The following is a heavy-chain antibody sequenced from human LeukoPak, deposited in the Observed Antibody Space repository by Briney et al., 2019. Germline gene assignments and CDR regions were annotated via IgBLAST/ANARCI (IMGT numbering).Heavy chain of an antibody. CDR1: GFTFSSYA. D-gene: IGHD6-13*01. Sequence: QSGGSLRLSCAASGFTFSSYAMHWVRQAPGKGLEWVAVISYDGSNKYYADSVKGRFTISRDNSKNTLYLQMNSPRAEDTAVYYCAREKEAAAGQTYYFDYWGQGTLVTVSS. J-gene: IGHJ4*02. V-gene: IGHV3-30*04. CDR2: ISYDGSNK. CDR3: AREKEAAAGQTYYFDY.